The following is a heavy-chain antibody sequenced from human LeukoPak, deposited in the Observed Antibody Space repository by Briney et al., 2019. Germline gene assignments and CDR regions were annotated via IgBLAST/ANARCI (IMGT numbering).Heavy chain of an antibody. J-gene: IGHJ6*02. CDR1: GFTFSSYA. D-gene: IGHD6-13*01. CDR2: ISGSGGST. CDR3: ARDPFLGSRWPNYYYGMDV. V-gene: IGHV3-23*01. Sequence: PGGSLRLSCAASGFTFSSYAMSWVRQAPGKGLEWVSAISGSGGSTYYADSVKGRFTIPRDNSKNTLYLQMNSLRAEDTAVYYCARDPFLGSRWPNYYYGMDVWGQGTTVTVSS.